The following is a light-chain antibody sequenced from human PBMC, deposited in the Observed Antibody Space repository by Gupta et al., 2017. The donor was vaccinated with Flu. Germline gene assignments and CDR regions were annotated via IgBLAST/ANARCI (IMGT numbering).Light chain of an antibody. CDR3: QQLDSYPSWT. Sequence: DIQLTQCPSFLSASVRDRVTITCRVSQDISSFLAWPQQKPGKAPKLLIYDASTLQSGVPSRFSSSRAGTEFTLTISSLQPEESATYYCQQLDSYPSWTFGGGTKVEI. V-gene: IGKV1-9*01. J-gene: IGKJ4*01. CDR1: QDISSF. CDR2: DAS.